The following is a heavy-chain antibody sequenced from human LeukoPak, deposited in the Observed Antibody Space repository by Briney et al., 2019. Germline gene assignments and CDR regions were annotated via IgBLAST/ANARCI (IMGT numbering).Heavy chain of an antibody. D-gene: IGHD2-2*01. J-gene: IGHJ5*02. V-gene: IGHV5-51*01. Sequence: PGESLQISCQGSGYSFTSYWIGWVRQLPGKGLEWMGIIYPGDSDTRYSPSFQGQVTISADKSISTAYLQWSSLKASDTAMYYCARRDCSSTSCLYDWFDPWGQGTLVTVSS. CDR1: GYSFTSYW. CDR2: IYPGDSDT. CDR3: ARRDCSSTSCLYDWFDP.